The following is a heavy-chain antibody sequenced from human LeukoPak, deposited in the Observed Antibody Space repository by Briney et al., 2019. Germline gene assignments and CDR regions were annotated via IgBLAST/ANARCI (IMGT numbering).Heavy chain of an antibody. CDR1: GYTFTGYY. J-gene: IGHJ4*02. CDR2: INPNSGGT. CDR3: ARAGVWFGEITDY. Sequence: ASVKVSCKASGYTFTGYYMHWVRQAPGQGLEWMGWINPNSGGTDYAQKLQGRVTMTRDTSISTAYMELSRLRSDDTAVYYCARAGVWFGEITDYWGQGTLVTVSS. D-gene: IGHD3-10*01. V-gene: IGHV1-2*02.